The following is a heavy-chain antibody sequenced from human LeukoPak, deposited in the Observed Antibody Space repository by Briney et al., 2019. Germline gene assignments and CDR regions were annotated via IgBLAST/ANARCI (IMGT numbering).Heavy chain of an antibody. J-gene: IGHJ4*02. CDR1: GFTFSDYY. Sequence: PGRTLRLSCAASGFTFSDYYIPWIRHAPRKGLEGGSYISHSGSYKNDQDSERGRFTTSEDNANNSLYLQMNRLTADDTADYYCARALANPTYYFDYWGQGTLVTVSS. D-gene: IGHD1-14*01. V-gene: IGHV3-11*05. CDR2: ISHSGSYK. CDR3: ARALANPTYYFDY.